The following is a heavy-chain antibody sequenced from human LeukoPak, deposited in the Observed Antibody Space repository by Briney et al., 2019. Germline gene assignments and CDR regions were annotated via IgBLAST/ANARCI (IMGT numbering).Heavy chain of an antibody. D-gene: IGHD6-25*01. CDR2: ISGSGGST. J-gene: IGHJ6*02. Sequence: GGSLRLSCAASGFTFSSYAMSWVRQAPGKRLEWVSAISGSGGSTYYADSVKGRFTISRDNSKNTLYLQMNSLRAEDTAVYYCAKDWTLLAAPTSYYYYSMDVWGQGTTVTVSS. V-gene: IGHV3-23*01. CDR3: AKDWTLLAAPTSYYYYSMDV. CDR1: GFTFSSYA.